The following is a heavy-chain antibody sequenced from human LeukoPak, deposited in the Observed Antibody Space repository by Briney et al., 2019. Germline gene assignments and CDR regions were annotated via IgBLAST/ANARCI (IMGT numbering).Heavy chain of an antibody. CDR2: IYPSGST. CDR1: GGSLSSYY. J-gene: IGHJ5*02. Sequence: PSETLSLTCTVSGGSLSSYYWNWIRQPAGKGLEWIGRIYPSGSTDYNPSLKSRVTMSVDTSKNQFSLKLSSVTAADTAVYYCAREGGSYNCFDPWGQGTLVTVSS. CDR3: AREGGSYNCFDP. V-gene: IGHV4-4*07. D-gene: IGHD1-26*01.